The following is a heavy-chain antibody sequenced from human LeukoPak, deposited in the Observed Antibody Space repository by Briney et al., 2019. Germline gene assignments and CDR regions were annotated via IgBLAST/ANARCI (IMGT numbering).Heavy chain of an antibody. J-gene: IGHJ4*02. D-gene: IGHD1-26*01. CDR3: AKERGIVGASFDY. CDR2: ISYDGSNK. Sequence: GGSLRLSCAASGFAFSSYAMHWVRQAPGKGLEWVAVISYDGSNKYYADSVKGRFTISRDNSKNTLYLQMNSLRAEDTAVYYCAKERGIVGASFDYWGQGTLVTVSS. CDR1: GFAFSSYA. V-gene: IGHV3-30*04.